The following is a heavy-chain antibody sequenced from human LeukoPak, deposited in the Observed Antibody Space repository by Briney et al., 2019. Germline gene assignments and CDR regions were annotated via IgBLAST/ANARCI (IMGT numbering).Heavy chain of an antibody. CDR3: ARDHFRPYYCESGPGSFVY. V-gene: IGHV3-48*03. Sequence: PGGSLRLSCAASGFTFSSYEMNWVRQAPGKGLEWVSYISSSGSTIYYAESVKGRFTISRDNAKNPLYLQINSLRAEDTAVYYCARDHFRPYYCESGPGSFVYWGQGTLVTASS. D-gene: IGHD3-22*01. CDR1: GFTFSSYE. J-gene: IGHJ4*02. CDR2: ISSSGSTI.